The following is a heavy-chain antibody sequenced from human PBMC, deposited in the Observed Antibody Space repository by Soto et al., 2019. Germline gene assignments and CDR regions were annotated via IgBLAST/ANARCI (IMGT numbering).Heavy chain of an antibody. J-gene: IGHJ4*02. D-gene: IGHD1-1*01. CDR2: IYWDHDK. CDR3: AHSHWTGTKAYFDY. Sequence: QITLKESGPTRVKPTQTLTLTCTFSGFSLSTSGVGVGWIRQPPGKALEWLALIYWDHDKRYSPSLQSRLTITKDTTKNQVVLTMINMDPVDTATYYCAHSHWTGTKAYFDYWGQGTLVTVSS. V-gene: IGHV2-5*02. CDR1: GFSLSTSGVG.